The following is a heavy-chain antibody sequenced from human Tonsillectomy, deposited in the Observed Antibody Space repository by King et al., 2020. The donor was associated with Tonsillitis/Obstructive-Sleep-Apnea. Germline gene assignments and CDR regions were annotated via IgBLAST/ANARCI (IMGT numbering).Heavy chain of an antibody. V-gene: IGHV4-31*01. CDR3: ARGWDYGDSVLPFDY. CDR2: VHYIGTT. CDR1: GGSISTGGYY. J-gene: IGHJ4*02. Sequence: HVQLQESGPGLVKPSQTLSLTCTVSGGSISTGGYYWSWIRQPPGKGLEWIGFVHYIGTTYYNPSLKSQVSISVDTSKKQFSLKLSSVTAADTAVYYCARGWDYGDSVLPFDYWGQGTLVTVSS. D-gene: IGHD4-17*01.